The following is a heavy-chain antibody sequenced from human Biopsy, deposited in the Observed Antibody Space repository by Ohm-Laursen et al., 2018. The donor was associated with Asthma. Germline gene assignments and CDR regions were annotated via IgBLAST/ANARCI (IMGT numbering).Heavy chain of an antibody. D-gene: IGHD3-22*01. CDR3: VRHQYSSSWSTFDY. J-gene: IGHJ4*02. V-gene: IGHV4-39*01. CDR1: GGSITSSSYY. Sequence: GTLSLTCIVSGGSITSSSYYWGWIRQPPGKGMEWIGSMYHSGSPYYHPSLKSRATISVDMSKNQLSLKMSSVTAADTAVYFCVRHQYSSSWSTFDYWGQGALVTVSS. CDR2: MYHSGSP.